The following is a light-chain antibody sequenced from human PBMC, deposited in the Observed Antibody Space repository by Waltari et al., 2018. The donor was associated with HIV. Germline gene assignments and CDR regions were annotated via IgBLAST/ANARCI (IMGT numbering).Light chain of an antibody. CDR3: QQYYSTPRT. J-gene: IGKJ2*01. CDR1: QSVLYSSNNKNY. V-gene: IGKV4-1*01. Sequence: DIVMTQSPDSLAVSLGARATINCKSSQSVLYSSNNKNYLAWYQQKPGQPPKLLIYCASTRESGVPDLFSGSGSGTDFTLTISSLQAEDVAVYYCQQYYSTPRTFGQGTKLAIK. CDR2: CAS.